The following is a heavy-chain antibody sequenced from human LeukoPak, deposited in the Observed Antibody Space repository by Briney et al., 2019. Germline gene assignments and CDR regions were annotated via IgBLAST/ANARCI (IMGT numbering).Heavy chain of an antibody. CDR3: AKDGVVGVVVPGAISL. V-gene: IGHV3-23*01. CDR1: GFTFSSYA. Sequence: PGGSLRLSCAASGFTFSSYAMSWVGQAPGKGLEWVSAISGIGGSPDYADSVKGRFNISSENSKNTLYLQMNSLRGEDTAVYYCAKDGVVGVVVPGAISLWGQGTMVTVSS. J-gene: IGHJ3*01. D-gene: IGHD2-2*02. CDR2: ISGIGGSP.